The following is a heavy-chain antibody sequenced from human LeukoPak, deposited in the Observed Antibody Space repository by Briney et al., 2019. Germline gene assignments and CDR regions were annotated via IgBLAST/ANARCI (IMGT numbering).Heavy chain of an antibody. V-gene: IGHV5-51*01. J-gene: IGHJ4*02. D-gene: IGHD4-17*01. CDR3: AGGYYGDRNGFDY. CDR1: GYSFTSYS. Sequence: GESLKISCKGSGYSFTSYSIGWVRQMPGKGLEWMGIIYPGGTDTRYSPSFQGQVTISADKSISTAYLQWSSLKASDTAMYYCAGGYYGDRNGFDYWGRGTLVTVSS. CDR2: IYPGGTDT.